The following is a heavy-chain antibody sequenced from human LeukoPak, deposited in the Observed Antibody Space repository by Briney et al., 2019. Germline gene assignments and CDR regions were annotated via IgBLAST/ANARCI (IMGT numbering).Heavy chain of an antibody. Sequence: SETLSLTCTVSSGAISSSSYYWGWIRQPPGKGLEWIGSISYSGSTDYNPSLKSRVTISVDTSKNQFSLKLSSVTAADTAVYYCARHSGSYLYYFDFWGQGALVTVSS. CDR1: SGAISSSSYY. J-gene: IGHJ4*02. CDR3: ARHSGSYLYYFDF. V-gene: IGHV4-39*01. CDR2: ISYSGST. D-gene: IGHD1-26*01.